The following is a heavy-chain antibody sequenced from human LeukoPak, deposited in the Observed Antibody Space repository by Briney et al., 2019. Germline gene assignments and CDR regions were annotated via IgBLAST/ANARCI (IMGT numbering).Heavy chain of an antibody. J-gene: IGHJ5*02. Sequence: ASVKVSCKASGYTFTGFYMHWVRQAPGQGLEWMGWINPNSGGTHYAQKFQDRVTMTRDTSISTAYMELSSLRSDDTAVYYCAREGAAAEDVNWFDPWGQGTLVTVSS. D-gene: IGHD6-25*01. CDR1: GYTFTGFY. CDR3: AREGAAAEDVNWFDP. V-gene: IGHV1-2*02. CDR2: INPNSGGT.